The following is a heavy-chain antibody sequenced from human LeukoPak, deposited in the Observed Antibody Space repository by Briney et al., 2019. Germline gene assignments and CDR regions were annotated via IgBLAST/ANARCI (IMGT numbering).Heavy chain of an antibody. CDR2: INHSGST. D-gene: IGHD4-17*01. CDR1: GGSFSGYY. CDR3: VYRRTDYVLRY. Sequence: SETLSLTCAVYGGSFSGYYWSWIRQPPGKGLEWIGEINHSGSTNYNPSLKSRVTISVDTSKNQFSLKLSSVTAADTAVYYCVYRRTDYVLRYWGQGTLVTVSS. J-gene: IGHJ4*02. V-gene: IGHV4-34*01.